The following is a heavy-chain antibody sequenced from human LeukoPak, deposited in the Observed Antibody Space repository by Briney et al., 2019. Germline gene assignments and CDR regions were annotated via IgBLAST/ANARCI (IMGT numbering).Heavy chain of an antibody. J-gene: IGHJ4*02. D-gene: IGHD2-2*01. CDR1: GFTFSSYA. V-gene: IGHV3-23*01. Sequence: PGGSLRLSCAASGFTFSSYAMSWVRQAPGKGLEWVSAISGSGGSTYYADSVKGRFTISRDNSKNALYLQMNSLRTEDTAIYYCARGCSATCYSTFDYWGLGTLVTVSS. CDR2: ISGSGGST. CDR3: ARGCSATCYSTFDY.